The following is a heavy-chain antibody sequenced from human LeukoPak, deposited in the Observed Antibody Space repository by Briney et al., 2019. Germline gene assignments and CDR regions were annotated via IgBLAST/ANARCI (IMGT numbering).Heavy chain of an antibody. CDR2: IDPSDSYT. Sequence: GESLRISCKGSGYSFTSYWISWVRQMPGKGLEWMGRIDPSDSYTNCSPSFQGHVIISVDESISTAYLQWSSLKASDTAMYYCARRDRTGWYNFDYWGQGTLVTVSS. D-gene: IGHD6-19*01. V-gene: IGHV5-10-1*01. CDR3: ARRDRTGWYNFDY. CDR1: GYSFTSYW. J-gene: IGHJ4*02.